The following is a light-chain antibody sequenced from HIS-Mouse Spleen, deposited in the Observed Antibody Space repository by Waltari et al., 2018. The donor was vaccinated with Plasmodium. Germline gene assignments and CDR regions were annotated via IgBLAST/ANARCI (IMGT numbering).Light chain of an antibody. CDR2: EVS. V-gene: IGLV2-8*01. CDR1: SSDVGGPTY. CDR3: SSYAGSNNLV. J-gene: IGLJ2*01. Sequence: QSALTQPPPPSGSPGQSVPIPCTGPSSDVGGPTYVPWYQQPPGKAPKLMIYEVSKRPSGVPGRFSGSKSGNTASLTVSGLQAEDEADYYCSSYAGSNNLVFGGGTKLTVL.